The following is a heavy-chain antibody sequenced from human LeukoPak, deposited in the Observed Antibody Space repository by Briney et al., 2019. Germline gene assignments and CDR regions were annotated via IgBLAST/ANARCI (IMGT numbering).Heavy chain of an antibody. Sequence: ASGKVSCKASGYTFTSYGISWVRQAPGQGLEWMGWISAYNGNTNYAQKLQGRVTMTTDTSTSTAYMELRSLRSDDTAVYYCAVKKTGYCSSTSCFHFDYWGQGTLVTVSS. CDR1: GYTFTSYG. D-gene: IGHD2-2*03. V-gene: IGHV1-18*01. J-gene: IGHJ4*02. CDR3: AVKKTGYCSSTSCFHFDY. CDR2: ISAYNGNT.